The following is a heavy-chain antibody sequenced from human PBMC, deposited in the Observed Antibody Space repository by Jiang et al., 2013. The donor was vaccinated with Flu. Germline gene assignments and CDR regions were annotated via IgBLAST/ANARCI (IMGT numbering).Heavy chain of an antibody. CDR3: AKDKGFDSQGYYYGMDV. J-gene: IGHJ6*02. CDR2: LSGSGYNI. CDR1: GFNFNNYG. Sequence: GGSLRLSCAVSGFNFNNYGMSWVRQAPGKGLEWVSGLSGSGYNIQYADSVKGRFTISRDNSKSTLYMQMNSLRSDDTAVYYCAKDKGFDSQGYYYGMDVWGQGTTVTVSS. D-gene: IGHD5-12*01. V-gene: IGHV3-23*01.